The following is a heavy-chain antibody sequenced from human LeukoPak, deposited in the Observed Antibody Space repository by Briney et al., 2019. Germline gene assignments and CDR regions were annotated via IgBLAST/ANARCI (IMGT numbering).Heavy chain of an antibody. J-gene: IGHJ4*02. CDR1: GFTFSHYW. D-gene: IGHD3-10*01. CDR2: ISWNSGSI. Sequence: GGSLRLSCAPSGFTFSHYWMSWVRQAPGKGLEWVSGISWNSGSIGYADSVKGRFTISRDNAKNSLYLQMNSLRAEDTALYYCAKVGTSWFDFDYWGQGTLVTVSS. CDR3: AKVGTSWFDFDY. V-gene: IGHV3-9*01.